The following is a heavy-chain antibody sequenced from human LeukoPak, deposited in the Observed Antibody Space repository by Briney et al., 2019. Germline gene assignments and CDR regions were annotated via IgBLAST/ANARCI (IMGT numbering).Heavy chain of an antibody. J-gene: IGHJ5*02. V-gene: IGHV3-23*01. Sequence: GVSLRLSCAASGFTFSSYAMSWVRQAPGKGLEWVSVISGTGVSTYYADSVKGRFTASRDNSKNTLYLQMNSLRAEDTAVYYCAKGSSGYYYDNWFDPRGQGALVTVSS. CDR3: AKGSSGYYYDNWFDP. CDR1: GFTFSSYA. D-gene: IGHD3-22*01. CDR2: ISGTGVST.